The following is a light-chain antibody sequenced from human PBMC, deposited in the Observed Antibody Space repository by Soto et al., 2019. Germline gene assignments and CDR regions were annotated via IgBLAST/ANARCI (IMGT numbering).Light chain of an antibody. CDR2: GAS. J-gene: IGKJ1*01. CDR3: QQYNRWPPT. V-gene: IGKV3-20*01. CDR1: QSVSSSY. Sequence: EIVLTQSPGTLSLSPGERATLSCRASQSVSSSYLAWYQQKPGQAPRLLIYGASSRATGIPDRFSGSGSGTDFTLTISRLEPEDFAVYYCQQYNRWPPTFGQGTKVDIK.